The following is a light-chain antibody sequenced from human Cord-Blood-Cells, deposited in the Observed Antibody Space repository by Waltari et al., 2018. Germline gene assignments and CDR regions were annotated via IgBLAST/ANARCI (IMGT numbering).Light chain of an antibody. CDR3: QQSYSTPYT. V-gene: IGKV1-39*01. J-gene: IGKJ2*01. CDR2: AAS. CDR1: QSINSY. Sequence: DFQMTQSPSSLSAPVGDRFTITCRASQSINSYLNWYQHKPGKAPTLLIYAASSLQSGVPSRFSGSGSGTDFTLTISILQPEDFATYYCQQSYSTPYTFGQGTKLEIK.